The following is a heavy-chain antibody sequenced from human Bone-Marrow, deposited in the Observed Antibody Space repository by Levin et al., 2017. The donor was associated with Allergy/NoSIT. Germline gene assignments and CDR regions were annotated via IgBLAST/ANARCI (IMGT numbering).Heavy chain of an antibody. Sequence: SQTLSLTCTVSGGSISTSGFCWSWIRQHPGTALEWIGYMYYRGNTYYKPSLRSRVTMSMDTSNNQFFLKMSSVTAADTAVYYCARGKVPDFYGSGIINDYWGQGSLVTVSS. CDR1: GGSISTSGFC. CDR3: ARGKVPDFYGSGIINDY. CDR2: MYYRGNT. D-gene: IGHD3-10*01. V-gene: IGHV4-31*03. J-gene: IGHJ4*02.